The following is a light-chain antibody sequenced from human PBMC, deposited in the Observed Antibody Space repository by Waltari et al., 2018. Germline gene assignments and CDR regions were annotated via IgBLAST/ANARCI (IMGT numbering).Light chain of an antibody. CDR2: GNS. CDR1: SSHIGAGYD. Sequence: QSVLTPPPSVSGAPGQRVTISCTGRSSHIGAGYDVHWYQQLPGTAPKLLIYGNSNRPSGVPDRFSGSKSGTSASLAITGLQAEDEADYYCQSYDSSLSGYVFGTGTKVTVL. V-gene: IGLV1-40*01. CDR3: QSYDSSLSGYV. J-gene: IGLJ1*01.